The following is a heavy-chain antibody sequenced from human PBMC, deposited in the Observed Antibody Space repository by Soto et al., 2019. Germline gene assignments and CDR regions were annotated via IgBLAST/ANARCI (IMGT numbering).Heavy chain of an antibody. CDR2: VNPSGDST. Sequence: GASVKVSCKASGYTLTNYYIHWMRQAPGQGPEWMGMVNPSGDSTTYAQRFQGRVTMTRDTSTSTACMELSSLRFEDTAMYFCASGSLGYWGQGTLVTVSS. CDR3: ASGSLGY. V-gene: IGHV1-46*01. J-gene: IGHJ4*02. CDR1: GYTLTNYY. D-gene: IGHD7-27*01.